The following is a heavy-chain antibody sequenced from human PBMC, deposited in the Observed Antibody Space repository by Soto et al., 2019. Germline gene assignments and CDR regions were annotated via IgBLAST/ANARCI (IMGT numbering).Heavy chain of an antibody. Sequence: EVQLVESGGGLVKPGGSLRLSCAASGFTFSSYSMKWVLQAPGKGLEWVSSISSSSSYIYYADSVKGRFTISRDNAKNSRYLQMNSLRDEDTAVYYCARGRQYSSSWYEDYWGQGTLVTVSS. V-gene: IGHV3-21*01. CDR2: ISSSSSYI. CDR1: GFTFSSYS. D-gene: IGHD6-13*01. CDR3: ARGRQYSSSWYEDY. J-gene: IGHJ4*02.